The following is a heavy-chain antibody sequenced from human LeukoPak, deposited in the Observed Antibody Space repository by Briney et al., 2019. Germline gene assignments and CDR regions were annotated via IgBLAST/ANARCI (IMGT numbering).Heavy chain of an antibody. CDR1: GFTFSSYG. CDR3: ASERREPLISGGYYYYYMDV. V-gene: IGHV3-21*01. Sequence: GGSLRLSCAASGFTFSSYGMNWVRQAPGKGLEWVSSISSTSSYIYYADSVKGRFSISRDNAKNSLYLQMNSLRAEDTAVYYCASERREPLISGGYYYYYMDVWGKGTTVTVSS. CDR2: ISSTSSYI. D-gene: IGHD1-26*01. J-gene: IGHJ6*03.